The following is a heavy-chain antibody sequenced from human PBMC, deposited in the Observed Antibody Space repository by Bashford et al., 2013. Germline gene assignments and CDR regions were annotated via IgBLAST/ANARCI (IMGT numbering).Heavy chain of an antibody. D-gene: IGHD1-14*01. CDR3: ARDHRSARFCNLTGCLFSQTGMDV. CDR1: GFSVARCS. CDR2: ISGGGGR. V-gene: IGHV3-53*01. J-gene: IGHJ6*02. Sequence: GSLRLSCAASGFSVARCSINWVRQAPGRGLEWVAVISGGGGRYYAESVKGRFTVSGDTSKSTVYLDMRSLRVEDTAVYYCARDHRSARFCNLTGCLFSQTGMDVWGRGAAVTVSS.